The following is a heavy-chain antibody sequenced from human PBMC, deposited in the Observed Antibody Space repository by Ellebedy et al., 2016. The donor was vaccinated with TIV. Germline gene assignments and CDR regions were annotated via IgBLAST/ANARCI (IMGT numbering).Heavy chain of an antibody. D-gene: IGHD2-21*02. J-gene: IGHJ2*01. CDR3: ARRERGDLDRYFDL. CDR2: IYPGDSET. Sequence: GESLKISCKGFEYDFINFWIGWVRQMPGKGLECMGIIYPGDSETRYSPSFQGQITISADKSISTVYLHLSSLKASDSAIYYCARRERGDLDRYFDLWGRGTLVTVSS. V-gene: IGHV5-51*01. CDR1: EYDFINFW.